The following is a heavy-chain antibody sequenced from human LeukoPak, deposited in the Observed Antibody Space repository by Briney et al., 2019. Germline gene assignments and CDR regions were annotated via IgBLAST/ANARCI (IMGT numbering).Heavy chain of an antibody. J-gene: IGHJ4*02. D-gene: IGHD1-26*01. CDR1: GFTFNTYG. Sequence: GRSLRLSCAASGFTFNTYGMHCVRQAPGKGLEWVAAISHDGSNTYYADSVKGRFLISRDNSKNTLYLQMNSLRPEDTAVYYCAKDRIVGTTRFFDCWGQGTLVTVSS. CDR3: AKDRIVGTTRFFDC. CDR2: ISHDGSNT. V-gene: IGHV3-30*18.